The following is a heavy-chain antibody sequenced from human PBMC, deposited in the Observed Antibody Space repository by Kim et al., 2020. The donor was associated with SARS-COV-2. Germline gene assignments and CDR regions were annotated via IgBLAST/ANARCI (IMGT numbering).Heavy chain of an antibody. V-gene: IGHV5-51*01. Sequence: GESLKISCKGSGYSFTSYWIGWVRQMPGKGLEWMGIIYPGDSDTRYSPSFQGQVTISADKSISTAYLQWSSLKASDTAMYYCARLVGATMRGSGGFDYWGQGTLVTVSS. CDR1: GYSFTSYW. CDR3: ARLVGATMRGSGGFDY. J-gene: IGHJ4*02. CDR2: IYPGDSDT. D-gene: IGHD1-26*01.